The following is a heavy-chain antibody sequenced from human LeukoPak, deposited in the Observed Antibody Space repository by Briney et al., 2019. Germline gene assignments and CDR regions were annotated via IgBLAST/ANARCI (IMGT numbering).Heavy chain of an antibody. CDR1: GFTVSSNY. V-gene: IGHV3-66*01. D-gene: IGHD3-10*01. CDR3: ARDAPSGSYYYYGMDV. J-gene: IGHJ6*02. CDR2: IYSGGST. Sequence: GGSLRLSCAASGFTVSSNYMSWVRQAPGKGLEWVSVIYSGGSTYYADSVKGRFTVSRDNSKNTLYLQVNSLRAEDTAVYYCARDAPSGSYYYYGMDVWGQGTTVTVSS.